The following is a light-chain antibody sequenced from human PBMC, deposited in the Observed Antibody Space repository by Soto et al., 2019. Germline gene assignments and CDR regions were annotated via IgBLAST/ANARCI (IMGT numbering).Light chain of an antibody. CDR2: GAS. J-gene: IGKJ4*01. CDR3: QQYGSSPPLT. Sequence: VLTQSPGTLSLSPGESATLSCRASQTVSITYLTWYQQKPGQAPRLLIFGASKRATGIPDRFSGSGSGRDFTLTISGLEPEDFAVYYCQQYGSSPPLTFGGGTKVDIK. CDR1: QTVSITY. V-gene: IGKV3-20*01.